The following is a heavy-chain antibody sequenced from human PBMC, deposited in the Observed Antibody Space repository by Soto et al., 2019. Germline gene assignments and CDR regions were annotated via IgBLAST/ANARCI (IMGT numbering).Heavy chain of an antibody. J-gene: IGHJ3*01. CDR1: GFTFDSYA. Sequence: EVKLLESGGGLAQPGGSLRLSCVGSGFTFDSYAISWVRQAPGERLQWIAAISGSADGTDYAHSVRGRFTISRDNAKKPVHLQMDSLRGEDTAVYFCAKDTVGGYSFWSGYYSDGLDVWCQGTLVTVS. CDR3: AKDTVGGYSFWSGYYSDGLDV. V-gene: IGHV3-23*01. D-gene: IGHD3-3*01. CDR2: ISGSADGT.